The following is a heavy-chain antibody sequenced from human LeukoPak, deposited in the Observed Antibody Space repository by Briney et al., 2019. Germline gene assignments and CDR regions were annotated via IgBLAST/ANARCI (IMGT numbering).Heavy chain of an antibody. D-gene: IGHD1-1*01. Sequence: GSLRLFCAASGFTFSSYSMNWVRQASGEGLEWVSSISSSSSYIYYADSVKGRFTISRDNAKNSLYLQMNSLRAEDTAVYYCARDQESVHDNWFDPWGQGTLVTVSS. CDR1: GFTFSSYS. CDR2: ISSSSSYI. V-gene: IGHV3-21*01. J-gene: IGHJ5*02. CDR3: ARDQESVHDNWFDP.